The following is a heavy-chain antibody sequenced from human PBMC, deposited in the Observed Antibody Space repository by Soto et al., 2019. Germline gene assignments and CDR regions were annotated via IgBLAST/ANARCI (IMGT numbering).Heavy chain of an antibody. CDR1: GYSISSGYY. CDR2: IYHSGST. D-gene: IGHD2-15*01. CDR3: ARDPGYCSGGSCNGYNWFDP. Sequence: SETLSLTCAVSGYSISSGYYWGWIRQPPGKGLEWIESIYHSGSTYYNPSLKSRVTISVDTSKNQFSLKLSSVTAADTAVYYCARDPGYCSGGSCNGYNWFDPWGQGTLVTVSS. V-gene: IGHV4-38-2*02. J-gene: IGHJ5*02.